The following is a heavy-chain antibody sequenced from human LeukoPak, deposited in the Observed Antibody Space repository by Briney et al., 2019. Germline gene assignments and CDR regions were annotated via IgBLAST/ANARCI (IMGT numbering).Heavy chain of an antibody. CDR2: IRSKAYGGTT. J-gene: IGHJ4*02. V-gene: IGHV3-49*04. Sequence: GGSLRLSCTASGFTFGDYAMSWVRQAPGKGLEWVGFIRSKAYGGTTEYAASVKGRFTISRDDSKSIAYLQMNSLKNEATAVYYCTGELGYCSSTSCLPLGYWGQGTLVTVSS. CDR1: GFTFGDYA. D-gene: IGHD2-2*01. CDR3: TGELGYCSSTSCLPLGY.